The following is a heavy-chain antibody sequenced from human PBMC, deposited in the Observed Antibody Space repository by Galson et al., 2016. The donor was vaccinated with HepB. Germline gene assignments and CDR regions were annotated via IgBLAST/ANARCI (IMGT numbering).Heavy chain of an antibody. CDR2: ISKDGDNK. V-gene: IGHV3-30*03. D-gene: IGHD5/OR15-5a*01. Sequence: SLRLSCAASGFTFSSYAMHWVRQAPGKGLEWVAVISKDGDNKYYADSVKGRFTIVRGKSKSTLYLQMDRLRGDDTALYYCAREGLRSDALDNWGQGTMVTVSS. CDR3: AREGLRSDALDN. J-gene: IGHJ3*02. CDR1: GFTFSSYA.